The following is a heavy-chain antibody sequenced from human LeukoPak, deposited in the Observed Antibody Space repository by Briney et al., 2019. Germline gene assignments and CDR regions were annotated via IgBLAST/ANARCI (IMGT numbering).Heavy chain of an antibody. CDR1: GYTFTSYY. V-gene: IGHV1-46*01. D-gene: IGHD3-10*01. Sequence: GASVKVSCKASGYTFTSYYMHWVRQAPGQGLEWMGIINPSGGSTSYAQKFQGRVTMTRDMSTSTVYMELSSLRSEDTAVYYCARDISTFGAFDIWGQGTMVTVSS. CDR2: INPSGGST. J-gene: IGHJ3*02. CDR3: ARDISTFGAFDI.